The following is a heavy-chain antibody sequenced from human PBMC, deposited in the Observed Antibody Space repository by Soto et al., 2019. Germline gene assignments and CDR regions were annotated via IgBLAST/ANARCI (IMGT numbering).Heavy chain of an antibody. D-gene: IGHD5-18*01. V-gene: IGHV1-46*01. J-gene: IGHJ6*02. CDR2: INPSGGST. Sequence: GASVKVSCKASGYTFTSYYMHWVRQAPGQGLEWMGIINPSGGSTSYAQKFQGRVTMTRDTSTSTVYMELSSLRSEGTAVYYCARDLWTFGNSYAPYYYYYGMDVWGQGTTVTVSS. CDR1: GYTFTSYY. CDR3: ARDLWTFGNSYAPYYYYYGMDV.